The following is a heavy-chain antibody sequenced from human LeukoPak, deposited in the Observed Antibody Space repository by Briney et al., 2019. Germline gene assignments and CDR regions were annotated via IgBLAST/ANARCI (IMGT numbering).Heavy chain of an antibody. V-gene: IGHV3-7*05. J-gene: IGHJ4*02. D-gene: IGHD4-11*01. CDR1: GFIFSDYR. CDR2: IEQDGSEE. Sequence: GGSLRLSCAASGFIFSDYRMNWVRQAPGKGLEWVANIEQDGSEEYYVDSVKGRFTISRDNAKNSLYLQMNSLRAEDAAVYYCARGEVDSNVDYWGQGTLVTVSS. CDR3: ARGEVDSNVDY.